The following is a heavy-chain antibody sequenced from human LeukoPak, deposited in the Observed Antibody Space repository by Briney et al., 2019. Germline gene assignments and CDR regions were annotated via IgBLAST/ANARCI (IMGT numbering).Heavy chain of an antibody. CDR2: IIPIFGTA. CDR1: GGTFSSYA. D-gene: IGHD5-12*01. J-gene: IGHJ4*02. Sequence: ASVKVSCKASGGTFSSYAISWVRQAPGQGLEWMGGIIPIFGTANYAQKFQGRVTITADESTSTAYMELSSLRSEDTAVYYCARSGPGLVRTFDYWGQGILVTVSS. CDR3: ARSGPGLVRTFDY. V-gene: IGHV1-69*13.